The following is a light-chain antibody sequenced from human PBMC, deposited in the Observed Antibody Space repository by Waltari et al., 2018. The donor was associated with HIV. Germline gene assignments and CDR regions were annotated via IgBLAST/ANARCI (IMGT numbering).Light chain of an antibody. CDR2: DVN. V-gene: IGLV2-11*01. CDR3: CSYAGTYRP. Sequence: QSALTQPRSVSGSPGQSGNISCNGSTTDVGPYHFVSWYQQHSGNAPKLLIYDVNKRPSGVPDRFSGAKSGNTASLTISGLQTEDEADYYCCSYAGTYRPFGGGTTVTVL. J-gene: IGLJ2*01. CDR1: TTDVGPYHF.